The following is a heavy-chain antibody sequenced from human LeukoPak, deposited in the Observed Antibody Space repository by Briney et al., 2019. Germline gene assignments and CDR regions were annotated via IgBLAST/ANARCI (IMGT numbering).Heavy chain of an antibody. V-gene: IGHV4-59*01. CDR1: GGSISSYY. D-gene: IGHD6-19*01. Sequence: SETLSLTCTVSGGSISSYYWSWIRQPPGKGLEWIGDIYYSGSTNYNPSLKSRVTISVDTSKNQFSLKLSSVTAADTAVYYCARDGDGSGWSDYWGQGTLVTVSS. CDR3: ARDGDGSGWSDY. CDR2: IYYSGST. J-gene: IGHJ4*02.